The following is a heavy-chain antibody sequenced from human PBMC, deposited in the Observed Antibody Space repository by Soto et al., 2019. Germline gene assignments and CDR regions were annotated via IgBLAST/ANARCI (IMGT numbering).Heavy chain of an antibody. V-gene: IGHV4-4*02. CDR3: ARDRRDGYKRYFEF. J-gene: IGHJ4*02. D-gene: IGHD5-12*01. Sequence: PSETLSLTCAVSGDSISGSQWWSWVRLPPGKGLEWIGEISHTGTTNYNPSLKSRVTMSVDKPKNHLSLTLNSVTSADTAVYFCARDRRDGYKRYFEFWGQGNQVTVSS. CDR2: ISHTGTT. CDR1: GDSISGSQW.